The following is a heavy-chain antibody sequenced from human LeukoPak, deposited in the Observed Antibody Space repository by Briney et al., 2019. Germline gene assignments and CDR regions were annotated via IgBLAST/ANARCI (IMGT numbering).Heavy chain of an antibody. J-gene: IGHJ4*02. CDR2: IYPGDSDT. CDR1: GNSFNSNW. CDR3: ARQATVVMANDY. V-gene: IGHV5-51*01. Sequence: GESLKISCKGSGNSFNSNWIAWVRQMPGKGLEGMGIIYPGDSDTRYSPSFQGQVTISADKSISTAYLQWSSLKASDTAMYYCARQATVVMANDYWGQGTLVTVSS. D-gene: IGHD4-23*01.